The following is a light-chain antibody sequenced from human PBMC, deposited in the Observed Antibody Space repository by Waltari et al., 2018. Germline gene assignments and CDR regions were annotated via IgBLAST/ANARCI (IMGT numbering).Light chain of an antibody. Sequence: QSALTQPASVSGSPGQSIPISCTGTSGNFGKSNFVSWYQLHPGKAPPLLLYDGAGRPAGVSNRVSCSKSGNTASLTISGLQTEDESDYYCYSYAGDSTNVFGSGTKVTVL. V-gene: IGLV2-23*01. CDR2: DGA. CDR3: YSYAGDSTNV. CDR1: SGNFGKSNF. J-gene: IGLJ6*01.